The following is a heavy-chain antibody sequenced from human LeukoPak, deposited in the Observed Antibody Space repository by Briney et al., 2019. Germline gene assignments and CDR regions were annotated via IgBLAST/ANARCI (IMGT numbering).Heavy chain of an antibody. CDR1: GFTFSSYA. J-gene: IGHJ4*02. CDR3: AKDRYSGSYPYHDY. D-gene: IGHD3-10*01. CDR2: MSATSGST. V-gene: IGHV3-23*01. Sequence: GGSLRLSCAASGFTFSSYAMSWVRQAPGKGLEWVSSMSATSGSTFYADSVKGRFTISRDNSQDTLYLQMNSLRAEDTAVYYCAKDRYSGSYPYHDYWGQGTLVTVSS.